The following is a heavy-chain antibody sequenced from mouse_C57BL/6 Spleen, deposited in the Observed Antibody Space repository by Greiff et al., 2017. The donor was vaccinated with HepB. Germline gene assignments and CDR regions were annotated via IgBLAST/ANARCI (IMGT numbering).Heavy chain of an antibody. Sequence: EVQVVESGEGLVKPGGSLKLSCAASGFTFSSYAMSWVRQTPEKRLEWVAYISSGGDYIYYAETVKGRFTISIDNARNTLYLQMSSLKSEDTAMYYCTREDYDGRDYAMDYWGQGTSVTVSS. J-gene: IGHJ4*01. CDR1: GFTFSSYA. D-gene: IGHD2-3*01. V-gene: IGHV5-9-1*02. CDR2: ISSGGDYI. CDR3: TREDYDGRDYAMDY.